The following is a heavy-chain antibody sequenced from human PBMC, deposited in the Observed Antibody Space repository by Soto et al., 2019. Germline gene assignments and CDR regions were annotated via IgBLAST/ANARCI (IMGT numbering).Heavy chain of an antibody. CDR1: GGTFSSYA. V-gene: IGHV1-69*12. J-gene: IGHJ4*02. CDR3: ARVLSMVRGPGIDY. Sequence: QVQLVQSGAEVKKPGSSVKVSCKASGGTFSSYAISWVRQAPGQGLEWMGGIIPIFGTANYAQKFQGRVTXXAXEXXSTAYMELSSLRSEDTAVYYCARVLSMVRGPGIDYWGQGTLVTVSS. CDR2: IIPIFGTA. D-gene: IGHD3-10*01.